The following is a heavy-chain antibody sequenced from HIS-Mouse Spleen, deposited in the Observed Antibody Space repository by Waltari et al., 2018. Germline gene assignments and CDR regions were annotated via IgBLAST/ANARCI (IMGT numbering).Heavy chain of an antibody. CDR1: GGSIRSSRSH. V-gene: IGHV4-39*07. CDR2: IYYSGST. D-gene: IGHD6-13*01. J-gene: IGHJ2*01. Sequence: QLQLQESGPGLVKPSETLSLTCTVSGGSIRSSRSHWGWIRQPPGKGLEWIGSIYYSGSTYYNPSLKSRVTISVDTSKNQFSLKLSSVTAADTAVYYCAREIPYSSSWYDWYFDLWGRGTLVTVSS. CDR3: AREIPYSSSWYDWYFDL.